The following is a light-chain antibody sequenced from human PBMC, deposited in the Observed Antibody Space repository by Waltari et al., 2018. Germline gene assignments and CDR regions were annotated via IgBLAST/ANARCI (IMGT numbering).Light chain of an antibody. CDR2: WAS. CDR1: QTILYTSNNKNY. J-gene: IGKJ1*01. Sequence: DIVMTQSPDSLAVSLGERATINCKSSQTILYTSNNKNYLAWYQHKPGQPPKLLIYWASTREYGVPDRFSGSGSGTDFTITISSLQAEDVALYYCQQYYSTPQTFGQGTKVEIK. V-gene: IGKV4-1*01. CDR3: QQYYSTPQT.